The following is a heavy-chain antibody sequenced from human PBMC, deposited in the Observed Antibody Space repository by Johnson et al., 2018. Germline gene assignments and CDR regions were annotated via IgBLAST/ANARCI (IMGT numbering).Heavy chain of an antibody. J-gene: IGHJ6*03. Sequence: VQLVESGGGLVKPGGSLRLSCAASGFTFSNAWMNWVRQAPGKGLEWVGRIKSKTDGGTTDYAAPVEGRFTIPRDDSKNTRYLQMNSLRAEDTAVYYCAKDGNSGAVAGDYSYYMDVWGKGTTVTVSS. CDR1: GFTFSNAW. V-gene: IGHV3-15*07. CDR3: AKDGNSGAVAGDYSYYMDV. CDR2: IKSKTDGGTT. D-gene: IGHD6-19*01.